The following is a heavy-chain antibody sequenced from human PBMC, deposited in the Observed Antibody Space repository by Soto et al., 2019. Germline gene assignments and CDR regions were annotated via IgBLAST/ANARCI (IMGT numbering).Heavy chain of an antibody. CDR1: GGSIGSYH. Sequence: SETLSLTCTVSGGSIGSYHWSWVRQPPGKGLEWIASVYYTGTTNYNPSLGSRVTISIDAPENQISLKLTSVTAADTAFYYCARDTVLTGMFDFWGQGTLVTVS. D-gene: IGHD4-17*01. J-gene: IGHJ4*02. CDR3: ARDTVLTGMFDF. V-gene: IGHV4-59*01. CDR2: VYYTGTT.